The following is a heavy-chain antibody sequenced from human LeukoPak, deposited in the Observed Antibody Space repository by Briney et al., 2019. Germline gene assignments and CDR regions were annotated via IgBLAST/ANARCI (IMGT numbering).Heavy chain of an antibody. J-gene: IGHJ4*02. CDR3: ARGATNGPPIDY. CDR1: GGSISSYY. CDR2: IYTSGST. V-gene: IGHV4-4*09. Sequence: SETLSLTCTVSGGSISSYYWSWIRQPPGKGLEWIGYIYTSGSTNYNPSLKSRVTISVDTSKNQFSLKLSSVTAADTAVYYCARGATNGPPIDYWGQGTLVTVSS. D-gene: IGHD2-8*01.